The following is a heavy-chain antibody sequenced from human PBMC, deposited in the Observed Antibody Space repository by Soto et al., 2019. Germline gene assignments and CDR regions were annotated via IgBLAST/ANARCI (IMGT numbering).Heavy chain of an antibody. J-gene: IGHJ4*02. Sequence: SETLSLTCAVYGGSLSGNYWGWIRQPPGKGLEWIGETHHSGSTAYNPSLKSRVTISVDTSRNQFSLKLNSVTAADTAVYYCARTTAAIHLNYWSQGTLVTVST. CDR3: ARTTAAIHLNY. V-gene: IGHV4-34*01. CDR1: GGSLSGNY. CDR2: THHSGST. D-gene: IGHD2-21*02.